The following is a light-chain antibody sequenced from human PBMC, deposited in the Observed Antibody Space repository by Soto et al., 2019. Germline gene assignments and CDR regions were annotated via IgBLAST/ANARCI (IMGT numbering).Light chain of an antibody. Sequence: QSVLTQPPPASGSPGQSVTISCTGTSSDVGGYNYVSWYQQHPGKAPKLMISEVTKRPSGVPDRFSGSKSGNTASLTVSGLQDEDEADYYCSSYAGSNNYVFGSGTKVTVL. CDR3: SSYAGSNNYV. J-gene: IGLJ1*01. V-gene: IGLV2-8*01. CDR2: EVT. CDR1: SSDVGGYNY.